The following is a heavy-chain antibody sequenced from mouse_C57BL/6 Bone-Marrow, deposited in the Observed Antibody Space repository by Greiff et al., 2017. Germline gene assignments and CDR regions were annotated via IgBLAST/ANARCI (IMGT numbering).Heavy chain of an antibody. V-gene: IGHV1-64*01. CDR2: IHPNSGST. J-gene: IGHJ4*01. Sequence: VQLQQPGAELVKPGASVKLSCKASGYTFTSYWMHWVKQRPGQGLEWIGMIHPNSGSTNYNEKFKSKATLTVDKSTSTAYMLLSSLTSEDSAFYICAREKLSRCYAMDYWGQGTSVTVSS. CDR3: AREKLSRCYAMDY. CDR1: GYTFTSYW.